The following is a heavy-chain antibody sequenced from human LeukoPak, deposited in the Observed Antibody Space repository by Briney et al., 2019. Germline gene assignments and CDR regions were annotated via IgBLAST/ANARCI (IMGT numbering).Heavy chain of an antibody. Sequence: SETLSLTCTVSGGSISSSSYYWGWIRQPPGKGLEWVGSIYYSGSTYYNPSLKSRVTISVDTSKNQFSLKLSSVTAADTAVYYCARVGGYKGDYWGQGTLVTVSS. V-gene: IGHV4-39*01. CDR3: ARVGGYKGDY. D-gene: IGHD5-24*01. CDR2: IYYSGST. J-gene: IGHJ4*02. CDR1: GGSISSSSYY.